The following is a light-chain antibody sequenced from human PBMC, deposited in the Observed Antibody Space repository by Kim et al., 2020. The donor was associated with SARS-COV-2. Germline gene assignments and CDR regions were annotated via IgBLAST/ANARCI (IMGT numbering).Light chain of an antibody. CDR1: EAVRTN. CDR3: QQYFSWPLT. V-gene: IGKV3-15*01. J-gene: IGKJ4*01. CDR2: GAF. Sequence: EIVMTQSPATLSVSPGERATLSCRASEAVRTNLAWYQQKPGQSPRLVIYGAFTRATGIPARFSGSGSGTEFTLTISSLQSEDFVVYYCQQYFSWPLTFGGGTKLEIK.